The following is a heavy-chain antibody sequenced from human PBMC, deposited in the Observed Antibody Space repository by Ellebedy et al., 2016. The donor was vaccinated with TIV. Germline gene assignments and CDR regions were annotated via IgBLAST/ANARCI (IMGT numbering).Heavy chain of an antibody. D-gene: IGHD3-16*01. V-gene: IGHV3-7*03. CDR3: ARDSPDDWGNFDL. Sequence: GGSLRLSCAASGFTFSSYWMSWVRQAPGKGLEWVANIKQDGSEKYYVDSVKGRFTISRDNAKNSLYLQMNSLRSDDTAVYYCARDSPDDWGNFDLWGRGTLVTVSS. J-gene: IGHJ2*01. CDR2: IKQDGSEK. CDR1: GFTFSSYW.